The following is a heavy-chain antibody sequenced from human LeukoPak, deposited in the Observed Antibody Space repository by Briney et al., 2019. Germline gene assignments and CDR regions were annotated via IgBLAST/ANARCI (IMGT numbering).Heavy chain of an antibody. J-gene: IGHJ4*02. CDR2: IKQDGSDK. CDR3: ARASGFRIVHYYFDS. V-gene: IGHV3-7*03. CDR1: GFTFSSYA. Sequence: GGSLRLSCAASGFTFSSYAMTWVRQAPGKGLEWVANIKQDGSDKYYVDSVKGRFTISRDNAKNSLFLQMNSLRAEDTAVYYCARASGFRIVHYYFDSWGQGTLVTVSS. D-gene: IGHD1-26*01.